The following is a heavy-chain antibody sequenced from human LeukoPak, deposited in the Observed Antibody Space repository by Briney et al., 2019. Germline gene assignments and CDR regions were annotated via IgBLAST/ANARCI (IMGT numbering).Heavy chain of an antibody. CDR3: ARDTTRDVDTLLHEFDY. CDR2: ISAYNGNT. CDR1: GYTFTSYG. Sequence: ASVTVSCKASGYTFTSYGISWVRQAPGQGLEWMGWISAYNGNTNYAQKLQGRVTMTTDTSTSTAYMELRSLRSDDTAVYYYARDTTRDVDTLLHEFDYWGQGTLVTVSS. J-gene: IGHJ4*02. D-gene: IGHD1-14*01. V-gene: IGHV1-18*01.